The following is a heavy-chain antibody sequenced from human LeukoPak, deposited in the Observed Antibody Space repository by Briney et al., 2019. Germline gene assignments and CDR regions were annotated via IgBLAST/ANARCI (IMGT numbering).Heavy chain of an antibody. CDR3: ARDRPYSSSWNWFDP. J-gene: IGHJ5*02. CDR1: GYTFTSYG. D-gene: IGHD6-13*01. CDR2: ISAYNGNA. Sequence: GASVKVSCKASGYTFTSYGISWVRQAPGQGLEWMGWISAYNGNANYAQKLQGRVTMTTDTSTSTAYMELRSLRSDDTAVYYCARDRPYSSSWNWFDPRGQGTLVTVSS. V-gene: IGHV1-18*01.